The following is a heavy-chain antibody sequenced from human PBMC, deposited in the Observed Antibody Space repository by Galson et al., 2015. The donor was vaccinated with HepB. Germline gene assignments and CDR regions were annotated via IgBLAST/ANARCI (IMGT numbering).Heavy chain of an antibody. J-gene: IGHJ4*02. D-gene: IGHD1-26*01. Sequence: SLRLSCAASGFTFSNYAMSWVRQAPGKGLEWVSGISSSADGTYYIDSVKGRFTISRDNFKSTLFLQMNSLRADDTAIYYCAKGAGATRYYFDYWGQGILVTVSS. V-gene: IGHV3-23*01. CDR2: ISSSADGT. CDR3: AKGAGATRYYFDY. CDR1: GFTFSNYA.